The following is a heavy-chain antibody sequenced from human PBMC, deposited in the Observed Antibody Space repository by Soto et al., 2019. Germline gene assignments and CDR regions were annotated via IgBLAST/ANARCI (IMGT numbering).Heavy chain of an antibody. CDR3: ARTVATIRGYYFDY. CDR1: GGSISSSSYY. J-gene: IGHJ4*02. Sequence: QLQLQESGPGLVKPSETLSLTCTVSGGSISSSSYYWGWIRQPPGKGLEWIGSIYYSGSTYYSPSLKSRVTISVDTSKNQFSLKLSSVTAADTAVYYCARTVATIRGYYFDYWGQGTLVTVSS. CDR2: IYYSGST. V-gene: IGHV4-39*01. D-gene: IGHD5-12*01.